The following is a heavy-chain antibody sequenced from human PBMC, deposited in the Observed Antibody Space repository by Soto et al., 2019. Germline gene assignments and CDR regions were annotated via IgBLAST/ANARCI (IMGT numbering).Heavy chain of an antibody. V-gene: IGHV3-30-3*01. CDR3: ARVTPGNNLYYFSGLDF. J-gene: IGHJ6*02. Sequence: QVHLVESGGGVVQPGKSLRLSCVASGFTFDTYGIHWVRQAPGKGLQWVALLSYEGSNTYYADSVRGRFTISRDNSKNALYLQMNTLRPEDTGVYYCARVTPGNNLYYFSGLDFWGQGTSVTVSS. D-gene: IGHD1-1*01. CDR1: GFTFDTYG. CDR2: LSYEGSNT.